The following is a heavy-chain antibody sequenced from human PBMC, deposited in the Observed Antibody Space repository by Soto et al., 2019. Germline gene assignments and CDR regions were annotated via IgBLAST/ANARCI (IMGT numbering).Heavy chain of an antibody. CDR3: TRQHLDVPVASAIDY. J-gene: IGHJ4*02. CDR2: VPSKITTYAT. Sequence: EVQLVESGGGLVQPGGSLKLSCAASGFTFSGSTIHWVRQTSGKGLEWVGRVPSKITTYATAYAASVRGRFTISRDDSKNTAYLQMNSLKTEDTAVYYCTRQHLDVPVASAIDYWGQGTRVTVSS. D-gene: IGHD6-19*01. CDR1: GFTFSGST. V-gene: IGHV3-73*02.